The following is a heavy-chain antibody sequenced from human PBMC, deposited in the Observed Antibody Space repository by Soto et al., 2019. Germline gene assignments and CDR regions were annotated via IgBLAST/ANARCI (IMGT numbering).Heavy chain of an antibody. D-gene: IGHD3-22*01. Sequence: VQLVETGGGLIQPGGSLRLSCAASGFTVSSNYMSWVRQAPGKGLEWVSVIYSGGSTYYADSVKGRFTISRDNSKNTLYLQMNSLRAEDTAVYYCARDDPYYYDSSGYPNDAFDIWGQGTMVTVSS. CDR3: ARDDPYYYDSSGYPNDAFDI. CDR2: IYSGGST. CDR1: GFTVSSNY. V-gene: IGHV3-53*02. J-gene: IGHJ3*02.